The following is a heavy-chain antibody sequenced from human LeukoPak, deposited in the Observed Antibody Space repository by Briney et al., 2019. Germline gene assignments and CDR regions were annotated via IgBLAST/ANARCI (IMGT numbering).Heavy chain of an antibody. Sequence: GGSLRLSCAASGFTFSSYAVSWVRQAPGKGLEWVSAISGSGDSTYYADSVKGRFTISRDSSKNTLSLQMNSLRAEDTAVYYCARAGGTDGFDYWGQGTLVTVSP. CDR2: ISGSGDST. V-gene: IGHV3-23*01. D-gene: IGHD5-24*01. CDR1: GFTFSSYA. CDR3: ARAGGTDGFDY. J-gene: IGHJ4*02.